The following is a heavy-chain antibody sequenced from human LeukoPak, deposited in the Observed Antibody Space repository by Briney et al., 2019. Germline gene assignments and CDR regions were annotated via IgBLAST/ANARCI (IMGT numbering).Heavy chain of an antibody. CDR3: AKENGEYGDSSKIDY. D-gene: IGHD4-17*01. Sequence: GGSLGLSCAASAFTFNTYAMSWVRQAPGKGLEWVSGISSGGGSTYYADSVKGRFTISRDNSKNTLYLLMNSLRAEDTAVYYCAKENGEYGDSSKIDYWGQGTLVTVSS. CDR2: ISSGGGST. J-gene: IGHJ4*02. V-gene: IGHV3-23*01. CDR1: AFTFNTYA.